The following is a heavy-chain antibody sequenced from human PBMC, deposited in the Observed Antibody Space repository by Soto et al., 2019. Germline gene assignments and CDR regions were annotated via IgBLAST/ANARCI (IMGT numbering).Heavy chain of an antibody. Sequence: ASVKVSCKASGYTFTGYYMHWVRQAPGQGLEWMGWINPNSGGTNYAQKFQGWVTMTRDTSISPAYMEMTRLRSDETGVYYCARAGKQWLDPYRKIDYWGQGTLVTVSS. V-gene: IGHV1-2*04. CDR3: ARAGKQWLDPYRKIDY. J-gene: IGHJ4*02. CDR2: INPNSGGT. D-gene: IGHD6-19*01. CDR1: GYTFTGYY.